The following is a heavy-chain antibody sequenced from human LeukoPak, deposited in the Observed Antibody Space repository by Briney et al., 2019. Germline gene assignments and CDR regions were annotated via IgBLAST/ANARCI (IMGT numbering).Heavy chain of an antibody. Sequence: QAGGSLRLSCAVSGFTFSSYEMNWVRQAPGKGLEWVAYISSSGSTIYYADSERGRFTISRDNAKNSLYLQMNSLRAEDTAVYYCVYDSGRTRGFDYWGQGTLVTVSS. D-gene: IGHD3-10*01. CDR3: VYDSGRTRGFDY. J-gene: IGHJ4*02. CDR2: ISSSGSTI. V-gene: IGHV3-48*03. CDR1: GFTFSSYE.